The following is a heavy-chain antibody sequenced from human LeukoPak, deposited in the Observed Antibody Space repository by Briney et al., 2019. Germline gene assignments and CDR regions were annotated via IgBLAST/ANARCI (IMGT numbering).Heavy chain of an antibody. CDR1: GFTFSSYA. V-gene: IGHV3-64*01. CDR2: ISSNGGST. D-gene: IGHD6-6*01. CDR3: ARGPHSSSSGNDY. J-gene: IGHJ4*02. Sequence: GGSLRLSCAASGFTFSSYAMHWVRQAPGKGLEYVSAISSNGGSTYYANSVKGRFTISRDNSKNTLYLQMGSLRAEDMAVYYCARGPHSSSSGNDYWGQGTLVTVSS.